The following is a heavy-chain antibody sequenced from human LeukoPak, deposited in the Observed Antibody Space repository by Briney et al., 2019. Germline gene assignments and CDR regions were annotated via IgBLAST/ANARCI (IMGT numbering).Heavy chain of an antibody. CDR2: IYYSGST. CDR3: ARHTIVGCSSTSCYIEYPYNWFDP. Sequence: SETLSLTCTVPGGSISSSSYYWGWIRQPPGKGLEWIGSIYYSGSTYYNPSLKSRVTISVDTSKNQFSLKLSSVTAADTAVYYCARHTIVGCSSTSCYIEYPYNWFDPWGQGTLVTVSS. J-gene: IGHJ5*02. V-gene: IGHV4-39*01. D-gene: IGHD2-2*01. CDR1: GGSISSSSYY.